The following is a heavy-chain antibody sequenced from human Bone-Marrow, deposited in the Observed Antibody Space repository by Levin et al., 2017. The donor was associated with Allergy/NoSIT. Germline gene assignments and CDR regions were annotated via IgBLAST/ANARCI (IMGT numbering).Heavy chain of an antibody. Sequence: PGGSLRLSCAASGFTFSSNHMHWVRQAPGKGLEWLALISKDGRDEHYADSVKGRFTVSRDNLKNTVFLQINSLRIEDTAVYYCARDWTNTWTFDYWGQGTLVTVSS. CDR1: GFTFSSNH. CDR2: ISKDGRDE. D-gene: IGHD1-1*01. CDR3: ARDWTNTWTFDY. J-gene: IGHJ4*02. V-gene: IGHV3-30*03.